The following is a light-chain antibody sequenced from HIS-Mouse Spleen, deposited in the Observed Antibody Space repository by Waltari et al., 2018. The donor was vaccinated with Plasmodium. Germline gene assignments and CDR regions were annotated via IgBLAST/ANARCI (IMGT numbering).Light chain of an antibody. Sequence: SSELTQPPSVSVSPGQTARITCSGDALHTKYAYWYQQKSGQAPVLVIYEDSKRPYGIPERFSGSSSGTMATLTISGAQVEDEADYYCYSTDSSGNHRVFGGGTKLTVL. CDR1: ALHTKY. J-gene: IGLJ3*02. V-gene: IGLV3-10*01. CDR3: YSTDSSGNHRV. CDR2: EDS.